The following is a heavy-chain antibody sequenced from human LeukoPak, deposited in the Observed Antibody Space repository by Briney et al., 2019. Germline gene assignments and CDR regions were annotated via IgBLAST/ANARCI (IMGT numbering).Heavy chain of an antibody. CDR1: GPVVSTVG. D-gene: IGHD2-15*01. J-gene: IGHJ6*03. CDR3: ASTPFYCSGSSCPYYMDV. CDR2: IRVEGSNK. V-gene: IGHV3-33*01. Sequence: GPCLTPARATAGPVVSTVGADSASHQPSDGLGWVTVIRVEGSNKYYADSVKGLFTISRDNSKNTLYLQMNSLRAEDTAVYYCASTPFYCSGSSCPYYMDVWGKGTTVTVSS.